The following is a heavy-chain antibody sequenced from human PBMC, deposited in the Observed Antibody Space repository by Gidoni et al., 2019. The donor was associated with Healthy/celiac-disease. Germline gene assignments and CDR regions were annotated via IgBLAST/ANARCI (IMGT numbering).Heavy chain of an antibody. Sequence: QVQLVQSGAEVKKPGSSVKVSCKASGGTFSSYTISGGRQSPGQGLEWMGRIIPILGIANYAQKVQGRVTITADKSTSTAYMELSSLRSEDTAVYYCARETDYDSSGYYGGTDYWGQGTLVTVSS. D-gene: IGHD3-22*01. J-gene: IGHJ4*02. CDR2: IIPILGIA. V-gene: IGHV1-69*08. CDR1: GGTFSSYT. CDR3: ARETDYDSSGYYGGTDY.